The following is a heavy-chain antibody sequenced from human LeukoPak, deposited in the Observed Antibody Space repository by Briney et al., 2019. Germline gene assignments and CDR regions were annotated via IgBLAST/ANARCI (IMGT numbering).Heavy chain of an antibody. V-gene: IGHV3-21*01. Sequence: GGSLRLSCAASGFTFSSYSMNWVRQAPGKGLEWVSSISSSSSYKYYADSVKGRFTISRGNAKNSLYLQMNSLRAEDTAVYYCARDRGLVVVPAAMPFDYWGQGTLVTVSS. J-gene: IGHJ4*02. CDR2: ISSSSSYK. CDR3: ARDRGLVVVPAAMPFDY. CDR1: GFTFSSYS. D-gene: IGHD2-2*01.